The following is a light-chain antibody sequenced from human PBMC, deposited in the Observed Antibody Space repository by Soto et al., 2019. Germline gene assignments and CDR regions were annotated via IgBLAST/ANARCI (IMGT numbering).Light chain of an antibody. Sequence: EIVMTQSPVTLSVSPGERATLSCRSSQSLSNNLAWYQQKPGQAPRLLIYGASTRATGIPARFSGSGSGTEFTLTISSLQSGDFAVYYCQQYNYWPPYTFGQGTKVEIK. V-gene: IGKV3-15*01. CDR3: QQYNYWPPYT. CDR1: QSLSNN. J-gene: IGKJ2*01. CDR2: GAS.